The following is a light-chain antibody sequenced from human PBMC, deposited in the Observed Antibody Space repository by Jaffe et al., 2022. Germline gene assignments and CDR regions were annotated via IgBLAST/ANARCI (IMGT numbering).Light chain of an antibody. CDR3: YSTDSSGNFV. CDR2: EDS. CDR1: ALPKKY. Sequence: SYELTQPPSVSVSPGQTARITCSGDALPKKYPYWYQQKSGQAPVLVIYEDSKRPSGIPERFSGSISGTMATLTISGAQVEDEADYYCYSTDSSGNFVFGTGTKVTVL. J-gene: IGLJ1*01. V-gene: IGLV3-10*01.